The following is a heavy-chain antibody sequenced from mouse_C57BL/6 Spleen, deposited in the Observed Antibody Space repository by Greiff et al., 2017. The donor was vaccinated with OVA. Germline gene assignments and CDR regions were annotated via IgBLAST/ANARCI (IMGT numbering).Heavy chain of an antibody. J-gene: IGHJ4*01. V-gene: IGHV1-72*01. CDR1: GYTFTSYW. D-gene: IGHD1-1*01. Sequence: QVQLQQPGAELVKPGASVKLSCKASGYTFTSYWMHWVKQRPGRGLEWIGRIDPNSGGTKYNEKFKSKATLTVDKPSSTAYMQLSSLTSEDSAVYYGARWATVVAPYAMDYWGQGTSVTVAS. CDR2: IDPNSGGT. CDR3: ARWATVVAPYAMDY.